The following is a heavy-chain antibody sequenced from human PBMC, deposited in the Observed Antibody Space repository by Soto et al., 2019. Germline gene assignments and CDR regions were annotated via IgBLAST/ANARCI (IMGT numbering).Heavy chain of an antibody. V-gene: IGHV3-23*01. CDR2: IIGSGGSA. CDR3: AVYTRSFDY. J-gene: IGHJ4*02. CDR1: GFTYA. D-gene: IGHD1-20*01. Sequence: EVQLLESGGGLVQPGGSLRLSCAASGFTYAMSWVRQAPGKGLEWVSAIIGSGGSAYYADSVKGRFTISRDNSKNTLYLQMNSLRAEDTAVYYCAVYTRSFDYWGQGTLVTVSS.